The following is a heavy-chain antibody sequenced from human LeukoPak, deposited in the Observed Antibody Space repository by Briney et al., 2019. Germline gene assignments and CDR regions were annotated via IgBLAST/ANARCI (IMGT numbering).Heavy chain of an antibody. CDR3: VKDDGWVQYAN. D-gene: IGHD5-24*01. Sequence: QAGGSLRLSCAASGFIFSHHDMNWVRQAPGKGLEWVSGIRTDGVTTYYADSVKGRFIISRDNSKNTVYLQMNSLSAEDAAVYYCVKDDGWVQYANWGQGTLVTVSS. V-gene: IGHV3-23*01. J-gene: IGHJ4*02. CDR1: GFIFSHHD. CDR2: IRTDGVTT.